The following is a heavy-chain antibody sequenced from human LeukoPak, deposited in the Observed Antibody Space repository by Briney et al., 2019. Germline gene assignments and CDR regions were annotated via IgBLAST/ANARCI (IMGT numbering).Heavy chain of an antibody. J-gene: IGHJ4*02. CDR2: IKSKADGETT. D-gene: IGHD3-10*01. V-gene: IGHV3-15*01. Sequence: PGGSLRLSCAASGITFSDAWMSWVRQAPGKGLEWVGRIKSKADGETTDFAAFAKDRFSISRVDSENTLHLQMNSLRSEDTAVYYCARALRVDSGPWKYPEVVRGQGTLVTVSS. CDR3: ARALRVDSGPWKYPEVV. CDR1: GITFSDAW.